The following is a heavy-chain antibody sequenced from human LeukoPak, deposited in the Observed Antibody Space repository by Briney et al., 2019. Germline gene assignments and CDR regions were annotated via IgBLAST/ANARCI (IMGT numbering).Heavy chain of an antibody. J-gene: IGHJ4*02. CDR2: IKQAGSEN. V-gene: IGHV3-7*01. CDR1: GFIFSSYW. CDR3: ARDLAAAGTRGPY. Sequence: GGSLRLSCAASGFIFSSYWMTWVRQAPGKGRGWVANIKQAGSENSYVDSVKGRFTISRDNAKNSLYLQMNGLRADDTAVYYCARDLAAAGTRGPYWGQGTLVTVSS. D-gene: IGHD6-13*01.